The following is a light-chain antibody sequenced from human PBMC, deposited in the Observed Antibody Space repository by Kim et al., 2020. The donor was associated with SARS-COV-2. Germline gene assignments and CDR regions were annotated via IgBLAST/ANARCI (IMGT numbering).Light chain of an antibody. CDR3: QQYYSTPYT. CDR1: QSVLYSSNNQNS. CDR2: EAS. J-gene: IGKJ2*01. V-gene: IGKV4-1*01. Sequence: KATINCKSSQSVLYSSNNQNSLAWYQQKPGQPTKLIIYEASTREYGVPDRFSGSGSGTDFTLTISSLQAEDVAVYYCQQYYSTPYTFGQGTKLEI.